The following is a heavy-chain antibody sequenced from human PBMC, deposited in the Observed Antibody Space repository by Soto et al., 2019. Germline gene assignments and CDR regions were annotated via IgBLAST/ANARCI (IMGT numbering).Heavy chain of an antibody. Sequence: SGPTLVNPTQPLTLTCNFSGFSLSSSGMSVTWIRQPPGKALEWLALIDWDDDKYYTPSLKTRLTISKDTSKNQVVLTMTNMDPVDTATYYCARTPIRYLDWYYTMDVWGQGTTVTVSS. D-gene: IGHD3-9*01. CDR1: GFSLSSSGMS. V-gene: IGHV2-70*01. J-gene: IGHJ6*02. CDR2: IDWDDDK. CDR3: ARTPIRYLDWYYTMDV.